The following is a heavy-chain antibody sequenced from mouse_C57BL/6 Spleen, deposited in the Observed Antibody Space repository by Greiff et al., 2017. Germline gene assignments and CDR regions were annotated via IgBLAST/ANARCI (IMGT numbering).Heavy chain of an antibody. CDR3: AREGSWDYFDY. Sequence: QVQLQQPGAELVKPGASVTLSCKASGYTFTSYWMHWVKQRPGQGLEWIGMIHPNSGSTNYNEKFKSQATLTVDKSSSTAYMQLSSLTSEDSAVYYCAREGSWDYFDYWGQGTTLTVSS. J-gene: IGHJ2*01. D-gene: IGHD4-1*01. CDR2: IHPNSGST. CDR1: GYTFTSYW. V-gene: IGHV1-64*01.